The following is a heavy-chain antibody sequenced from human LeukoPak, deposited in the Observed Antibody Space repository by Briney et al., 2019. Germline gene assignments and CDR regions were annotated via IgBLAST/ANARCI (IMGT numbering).Heavy chain of an antibody. CDR3: AKDNRRHYTSGPNPDSLH. CDR2: FCWNSGSI. Sequence: SLELSWSGSGFLFNNYAMDLVRPPPGKGLEGGFGFCWNSGSIDYADSVKGRFTISRDNAKNSLYLQMNSLRVEDTAFYYCAKDNRRHYTSGPNPDSLHWGQGALVTVSS. D-gene: IGHD6-19*01. V-gene: IGHV3-9*01. CDR1: GFLFNNYA. J-gene: IGHJ4*02.